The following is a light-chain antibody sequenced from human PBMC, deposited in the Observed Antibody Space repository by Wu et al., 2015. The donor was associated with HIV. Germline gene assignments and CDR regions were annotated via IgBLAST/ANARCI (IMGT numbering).Light chain of an antibody. V-gene: IGKV3-20*01. CDR1: QSITSNY. Sequence: DILLTQSPGTLSLSPGERATLSCRASQSITSNYLAWYQQKPGQAPRLLVYATSNRATGIPDRISGSGSGTLFTLTISRLEPEDSAVYFXQQYVSSPTFGQGHD. CDR2: ATS. J-gene: IGKJ5*01. CDR3: QQYVSSPT.